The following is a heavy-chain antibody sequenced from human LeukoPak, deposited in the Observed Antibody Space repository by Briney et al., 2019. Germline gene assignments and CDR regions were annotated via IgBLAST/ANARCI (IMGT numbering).Heavy chain of an antibody. Sequence: GESLKISCKISGYIFTNYWIGWARQMPGKGLEWMGIIYPGDSDTRYSPSFQGQVIISVDKSISTAYLQWRSLKASDTAMYYCARRDGGSIDYWGQGTLVTVSS. CDR3: ARRDGGSIDY. V-gene: IGHV5-51*01. CDR1: GYIFTNYW. CDR2: IYPGDSDT. D-gene: IGHD3-10*01. J-gene: IGHJ4*02.